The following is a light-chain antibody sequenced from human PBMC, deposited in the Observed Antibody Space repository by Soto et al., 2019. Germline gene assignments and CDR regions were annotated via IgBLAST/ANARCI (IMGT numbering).Light chain of an antibody. V-gene: IGLV2-14*03. Sequence: QSALTQPASVSGSPRQSITISCTGTSSDVAGYNFVSWYQQHPGKAPKLMIYDVNNRPSGVSDRFSGSKSGNLASLTISGLQAEDEADYYCSSHTSSNTLLFGGGTKLTVL. CDR3: SSHTSSNTLL. J-gene: IGLJ2*01. CDR2: DVN. CDR1: SSDVAGYNF.